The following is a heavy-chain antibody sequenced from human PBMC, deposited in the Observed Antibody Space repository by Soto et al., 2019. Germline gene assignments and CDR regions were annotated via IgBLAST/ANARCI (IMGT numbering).Heavy chain of an antibody. Sequence: KRLEWVAVIWFDGSNKYYADSVTGRFTISRDNSKNMLYLQMNSLRVEDTAVYYFFRAENGRPNYLPVPAFLLNRSSDL. J-gene: IGHJ2*01. CDR3: FRAENGRPNYLPVPAFLLNRSSDL. CDR2: IWFDGSNK. D-gene: IGHD1-7*01. V-gene: IGHV3-33*01.